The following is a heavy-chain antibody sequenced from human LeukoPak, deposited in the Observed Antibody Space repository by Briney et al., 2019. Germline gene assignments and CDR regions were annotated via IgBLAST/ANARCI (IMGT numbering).Heavy chain of an antibody. CDR2: IIPIFGTA. CDR1: GGTFISYA. D-gene: IGHD2-2*01. CDR3: ARVIQLPNEYFQH. Sequence: GASVKVSCKASGGTFISYAISWVRQAPGQGLEWMGGIIPIFGTANYAQKFQGRVTITADESTSTAYMELSSLRSEDTAVFYCARVIQLPNEYFQHWGQGTLVTVSS. V-gene: IGHV1-69*13. J-gene: IGHJ1*01.